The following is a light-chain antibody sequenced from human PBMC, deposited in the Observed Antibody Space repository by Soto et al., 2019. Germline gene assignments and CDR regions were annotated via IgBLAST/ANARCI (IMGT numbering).Light chain of an antibody. Sequence: LTQPPSASGSPGQSVTISCTGTSSDVGGYNYVSWYQQHPGKAPKLVIYEVTKRPSGVPDRFSGSKSGNTASLTVSGLQAEAEADYYCSSFTGPSTIFGTGTKVTVL. CDR1: SSDVGGYNY. J-gene: IGLJ1*01. V-gene: IGLV2-8*01. CDR2: EVT. CDR3: SSFTGPSTI.